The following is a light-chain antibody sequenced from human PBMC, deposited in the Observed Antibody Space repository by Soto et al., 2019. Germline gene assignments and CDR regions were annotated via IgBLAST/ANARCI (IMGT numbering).Light chain of an antibody. J-gene: IGLJ1*01. Sequence: QSALTQPASVSGSPGQSITISCTGTSSDVGSYNLVSWYQQHPGKAPKLMIYEGSKRPSGVSNRFSGSKSGSTSSLTISGLQAEDEADYYCCSYAGSSTRYVFGAGNKLTVL. CDR1: SSDVGSYNL. CDR3: CSYAGSSTRYV. V-gene: IGLV2-23*01. CDR2: EGS.